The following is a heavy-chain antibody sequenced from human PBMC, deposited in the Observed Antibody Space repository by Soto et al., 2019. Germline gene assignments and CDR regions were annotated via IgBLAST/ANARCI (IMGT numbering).Heavy chain of an antibody. CDR2: LYSSGET. Sequence: EVLLVETGGGLIQPGGSLRLSCAASGFTVSTNYMSWVRQAPGKGLEWVSVLYSSGETYYADSVKGRFTISRDNSKNTLYLQMNSLRAEDTAVYYCAREMYGEYYFHYWGQGTLGTASS. J-gene: IGHJ4*02. V-gene: IGHV3-53*02. CDR1: GFTVSTNY. CDR3: AREMYGEYYFHY. D-gene: IGHD4-17*01.